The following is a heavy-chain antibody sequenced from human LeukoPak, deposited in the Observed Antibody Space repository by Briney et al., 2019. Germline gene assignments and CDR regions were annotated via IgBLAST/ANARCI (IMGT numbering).Heavy chain of an antibody. V-gene: IGHV4-4*07. D-gene: IGHD6-13*01. CDR2: IYTSGST. J-gene: IGHJ4*02. Sequence: SETLSLTCTVSGGSISSYYWSWIRQPAGKGLEWIGRIYTSGSTNYNPSLKSRVTMSVDTSKNQFSLKLSSVTAADTAVYYCAREKRYSSSRSFDCWGQGTLVTVPS. CDR3: AREKRYSSSRSFDC. CDR1: GGSISSYY.